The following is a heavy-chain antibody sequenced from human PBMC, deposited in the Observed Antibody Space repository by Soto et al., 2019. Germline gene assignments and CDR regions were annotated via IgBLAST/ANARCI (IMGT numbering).Heavy chain of an antibody. D-gene: IGHD2-2*01. Sequence: GGSLRLSCAASGFTFSSYSMNWVRQAPGKGLEWVSSISSSSSYIYYADSVKGRFTISRDNAKNSLYLQMNNLRAEDTAVYYFARAQLLLPPDAFDIWGQGTMVTVSS. CDR3: ARAQLLLPPDAFDI. CDR2: ISSSSSYI. CDR1: GFTFSSYS. V-gene: IGHV3-21*01. J-gene: IGHJ3*02.